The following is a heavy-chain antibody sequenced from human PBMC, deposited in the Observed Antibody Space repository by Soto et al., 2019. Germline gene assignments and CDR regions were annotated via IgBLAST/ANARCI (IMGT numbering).Heavy chain of an antibody. CDR1: GYTITCCA. CDR2: INAGDGDT. J-gene: IGHJ4*02. Sequence: ASVKVSCKASGYTITCCAMHWVRQAPGQRPEWMGWINAGDGDTRYSQNFQDRLTIIRDTSSNTAYMELSSLRSEDTAVYYCARDRRAYYYDSSGYCDGYWGQGTLVTVSS. CDR3: ARDRRAYYYDSSGYCDGY. D-gene: IGHD3-22*01. V-gene: IGHV1-3*01.